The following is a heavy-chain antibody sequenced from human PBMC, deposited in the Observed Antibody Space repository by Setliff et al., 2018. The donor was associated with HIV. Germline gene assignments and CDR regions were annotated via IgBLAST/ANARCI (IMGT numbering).Heavy chain of an antibody. D-gene: IGHD1-26*01. CDR3: TRGHSGSYFEYYYYYHGMDV. V-gene: IGHV5-51*01. J-gene: IGHJ6*02. CDR2: IYPDESDS. CDR1: GYSFPTYW. Sequence: GESLKISCKGSGYSFPTYWIAWVRQMPGKGLERMGVIYPDESDSRYSPSFRGQVTISADKSINTAYLQWSSPKTEDTAVYYCTRGHSGSYFEYYYYYHGMDVWGQGTTVTVSS.